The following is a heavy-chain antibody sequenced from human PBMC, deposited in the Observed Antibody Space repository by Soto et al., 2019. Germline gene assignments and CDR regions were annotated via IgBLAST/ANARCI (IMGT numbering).Heavy chain of an antibody. Sequence: ASVRVSGRASGDTFTGDCMHWERQAPGEGLERVGTLRPSGGTTSYARKFQGRVTRSSDTSTSTVYMELSSLRSEDTAVYYGAGDVLSSTRSARLASGPWRHRPPGTGS. V-gene: IGHV1-46*01. CDR1: GDTFTGDC. D-gene: IGHD3-3*01. J-gene: IGHJ5*02. CDR3: AGDVLSSTRSARLASGP. CDR2: LRPSGGTT.